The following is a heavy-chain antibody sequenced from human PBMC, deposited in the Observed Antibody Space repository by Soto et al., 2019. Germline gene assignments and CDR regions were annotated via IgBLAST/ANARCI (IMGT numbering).Heavy chain of an antibody. J-gene: IGHJ6*02. V-gene: IGHV6-1*01. CDR1: GGGVSSTSVA. CDR3: AREATPPGDTDIIRYCYYGIDL. Sequence: TLSLTCAMSGGGVSSTSVAWIWISPSPSRGLEFLGRTYYRSKWYNDYAVSVKSRITINPDTSKNQFSLQLNSVTPEDTAVYYCAREATPPGDTDIIRYCYYGIDLWGPRTT. CDR2: TYYRSKWYN. D-gene: IGHD5-18*01.